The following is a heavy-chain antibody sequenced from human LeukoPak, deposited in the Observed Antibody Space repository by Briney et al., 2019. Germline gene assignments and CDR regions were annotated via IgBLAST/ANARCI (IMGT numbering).Heavy chain of an antibody. CDR2: IIPIFGIA. D-gene: IGHD3-22*01. CDR1: GGTFSSYA. J-gene: IGHJ1*01. CDR3: ATYYYDSSGYFRN. V-gene: IGHV1-69*04. Sequence: ASVKVPCKASGGTFSSYAISWVRQAPGQGLEWMGRIIPIFGIANYAQKFQGRVTITADKSTSTAYMELSSLRSEDTAVYYCATYYYDSSGYFRNWGQGTLVTVSS.